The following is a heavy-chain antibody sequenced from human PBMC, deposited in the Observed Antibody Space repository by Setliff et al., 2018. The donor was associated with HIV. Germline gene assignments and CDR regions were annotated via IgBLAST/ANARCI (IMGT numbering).Heavy chain of an antibody. D-gene: IGHD5-12*01. V-gene: IGHV3-23*01. J-gene: IGHJ4*02. CDR3: HSGYDTEEQSYFDY. CDR2: ISGSGRST. CDR1: GFTFSTYA. Sequence: PGGSLRLSCAASGFTFSTYAMTWVRQAPGKGLEWVSHISGSGRSTYYADSVKGRFTVSRDNAKNTLYLQMNSLRAEDTGVYYCHSGYDTEEQSYFDYWGQGALVTVSS.